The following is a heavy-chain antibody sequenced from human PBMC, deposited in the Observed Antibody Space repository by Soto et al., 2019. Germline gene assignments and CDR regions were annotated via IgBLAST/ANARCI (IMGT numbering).Heavy chain of an antibody. CDR1: GFTFSSSW. D-gene: IGHD2-8*01. Sequence: PGGSLRLSCAASGFTFSSSWMHWVRQAPGKGLVWVSRVSGDGSSTNYADSVKGRFTISRDNAKSTLYLQMNSLRAEDAAVYYCARAFCTNGVCYYFFDYWGHGTLVTVSS. V-gene: IGHV3-74*01. J-gene: IGHJ4*01. CDR3: ARAFCTNGVCYYFFDY. CDR2: VSGDGSST.